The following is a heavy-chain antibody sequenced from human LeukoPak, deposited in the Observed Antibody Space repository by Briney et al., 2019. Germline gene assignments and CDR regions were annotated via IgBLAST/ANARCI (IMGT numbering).Heavy chain of an antibody. CDR1: GYSFTNYD. CDR3: ARGLGTYWGKDFLNWFDP. J-gene: IGHJ5*02. Sequence: ASVKVSCKASGYSFTNYDINWVRQAAGQGLEWMGWVNPNNGDAGFSQKFQGRVTLTSNTSLTTAYMELTSLTSEDTAVYYCARGLGTYWGKDFLNWFDPWGQGTLVTASS. V-gene: IGHV1-8*02. CDR2: VNPNNGDA. D-gene: IGHD7-27*01.